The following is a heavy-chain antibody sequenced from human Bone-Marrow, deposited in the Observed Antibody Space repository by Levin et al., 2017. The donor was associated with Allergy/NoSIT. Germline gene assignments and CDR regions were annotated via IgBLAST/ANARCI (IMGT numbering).Heavy chain of an antibody. Sequence: GGSLRLSCAASGFTFSAFWISWVRQAPEIGLEWLADIKQDGTEKNYADSVKGRFTVSRDNAKNSLYLQLNSLRADDTAVYFCVRDYFRTGGPSNWGQGTLVTVSS. CDR1: GFTFSAFW. V-gene: IGHV3-7*01. J-gene: IGHJ4*02. CDR2: IKQDGTEK. CDR3: VRDYFRTGGPSN. D-gene: IGHD3/OR15-3a*01.